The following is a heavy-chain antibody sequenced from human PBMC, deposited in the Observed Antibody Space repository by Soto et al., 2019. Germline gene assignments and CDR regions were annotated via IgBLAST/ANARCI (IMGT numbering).Heavy chain of an antibody. J-gene: IGHJ4*02. CDR1: GYSFTNYW. Sequence: GETLKISCKGSGYSFTNYWISWVRQMPGKGLEWMGRIDPSDSYTNYSPSFQGHVTISTDKSISTAYLQWSSLKASDTAMYYCARHSTYSSGWYDWGQGTLVTVSS. D-gene: IGHD6-19*01. V-gene: IGHV5-10-1*01. CDR3: ARHSTYSSGWYD. CDR2: IDPSDSYT.